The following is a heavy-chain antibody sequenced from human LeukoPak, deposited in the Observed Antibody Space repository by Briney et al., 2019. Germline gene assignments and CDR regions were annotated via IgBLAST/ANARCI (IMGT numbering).Heavy chain of an antibody. Sequence: PGGSLRLSCAASGFTFSGFSLKWVRQAPGKGLEWISNIRLSGSDMYYAASVKGRFTISRDSATNSLYLQMNNLQVDDSAVYFCVRDVNWAFDSWGQGTLVTVSS. D-gene: IGHD7-27*01. CDR3: VRDVNWAFDS. CDR1: GFTFSGFS. CDR2: IRLSGSDM. J-gene: IGHJ4*02. V-gene: IGHV3-48*01.